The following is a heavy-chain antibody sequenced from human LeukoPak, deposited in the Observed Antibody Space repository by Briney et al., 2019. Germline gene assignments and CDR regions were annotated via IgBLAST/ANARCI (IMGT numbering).Heavy chain of an antibody. D-gene: IGHD3-16*01. CDR2: ISYDGSNK. CDR1: GFTFSSYG. J-gene: IGHJ4*02. CDR3: AKDRWRGLRLGEFLPY. Sequence: GGSLRLSCAASGFTFSSYGMHWVRQAPGKGLEWVAVISYDGSNKYYADSVKGRFTISRDNSKNTLCLQMNSLRAEDTAVYYCAKDRWRGLRLGEFLPYWGQGTLVTVSS. V-gene: IGHV3-30*18.